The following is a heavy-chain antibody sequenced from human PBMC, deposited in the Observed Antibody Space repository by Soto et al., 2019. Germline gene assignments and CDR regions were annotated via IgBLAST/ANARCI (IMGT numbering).Heavy chain of an antibody. Sequence: SETLSLTCNVSRGSISRSNYYWGGIRQTPGKGLEWIGSIYYTGNTYYNPSLKRRVTISVDTSKNQFSLKLDSVTAADTAVYFCERHSIWSLLSDYWGKGPLVTVSS. CDR2: IYYTGNT. V-gene: IGHV4-39*01. CDR1: RGSISRSNYY. CDR3: ERHSIWSLLSDY. D-gene: IGHD2-21*01. J-gene: IGHJ4*02.